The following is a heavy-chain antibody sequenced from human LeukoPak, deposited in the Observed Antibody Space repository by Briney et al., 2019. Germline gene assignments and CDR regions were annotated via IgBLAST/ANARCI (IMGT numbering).Heavy chain of an antibody. V-gene: IGHV3-30-3*01. CDR1: GFTFSSYA. Sequence: GGSLRLSCAASGFTFSSYAMHWVRQAPGKGLEWVAVISYDGSNKYYADSVKGRFTISRDNSKNTLYLQMNRLRAEDTAVYYCARDSGVYSDGQYSFDYWGQGTLVTVSS. J-gene: IGHJ4*02. CDR2: ISYDGSNK. CDR3: ARDSGVYSDGQYSFDY. D-gene: IGHD5-18*01.